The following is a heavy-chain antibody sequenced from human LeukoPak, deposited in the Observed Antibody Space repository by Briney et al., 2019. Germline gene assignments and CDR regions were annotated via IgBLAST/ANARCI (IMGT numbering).Heavy chain of an antibody. D-gene: IGHD6-6*01. V-gene: IGHV4-39*01. J-gene: IGHJ6*03. Sequence: SETLSLTCTVSGGSISSSSYYWGWIRPPPGKGLEWIGSIYYSGSTYYNPSLKSRVTISVDTSKNQFSLKLSSVTAADTAVYYCARLLVAAQRGGEYYYYMDVWGKGTTVTVSS. CDR1: GGSISSSSYY. CDR3: ARLLVAAQRGGEYYYYMDV. CDR2: IYYSGST.